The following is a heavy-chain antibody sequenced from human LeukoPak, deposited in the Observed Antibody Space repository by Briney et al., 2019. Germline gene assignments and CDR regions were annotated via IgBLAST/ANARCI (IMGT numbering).Heavy chain of an antibody. D-gene: IGHD3-16*02. CDR1: GGSISSSSYY. CDR3: ARGGFGAHDYVWGSYRYNSYYFDY. CDR2: IYYSGST. V-gene: IGHV4-39*07. J-gene: IGHJ4*02. Sequence: KPSETLSLTCTVSGGSISSSSYYWGWIRQPPGKGLEWIGSIYYSGSTYYNPSLKSRVTISVDTSKNQFSLKLSSVTAADTAVYYCARGGFGAHDYVWGSYRYNSYYFDYWGQGTLVTVSS.